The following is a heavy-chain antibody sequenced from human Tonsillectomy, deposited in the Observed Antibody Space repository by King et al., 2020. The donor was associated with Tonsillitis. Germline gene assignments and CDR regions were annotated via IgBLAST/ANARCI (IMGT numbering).Heavy chain of an antibody. CDR3: AKDLSPGRHGLGPEY. Sequence: VQLVESGGGLVQPGGSLRLPCAASGFTFSSYWMTWVRQTPGKGLEWVASLNQDGSDKYYVDSVKGRFTISRDNAKNSLYLEMNSLRAEDTAVYYCAKDLSPGRHGLGPEYWGQGTLVTVSS. J-gene: IGHJ4*02. V-gene: IGHV3-7*01. D-gene: IGHD1-1*01. CDR2: LNQDGSDK. CDR1: GFTFSSYW.